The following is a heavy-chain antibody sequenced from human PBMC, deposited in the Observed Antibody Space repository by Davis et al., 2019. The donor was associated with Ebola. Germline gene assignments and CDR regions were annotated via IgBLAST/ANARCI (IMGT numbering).Heavy chain of an antibody. CDR2: TYYNSKWYN. CDR3: ARGWLRSGLDV. D-gene: IGHD5-12*01. Sequence: PSETLSLTCVLSGDSVSGSSVPAWNWIRQSPSRGLEWLGRTYYNSKWYNDYALSVRGRVTINPDTSKNHFSLHLNSVTPEDTAVYYCARGWLRSGLDVWGKGAAVIVSS. J-gene: IGHJ6*04. V-gene: IGHV6-1*01. CDR1: GDSVSGSSVPA.